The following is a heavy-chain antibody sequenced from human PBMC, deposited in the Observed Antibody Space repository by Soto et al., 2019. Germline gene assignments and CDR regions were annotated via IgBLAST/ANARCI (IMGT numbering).Heavy chain of an antibody. CDR1: GFTFSSYA. J-gene: IGHJ4*02. Sequence: PGGSLRLSCAASGFTFSSYAMSWVRQAPGKGLEWVSAISGSGGSTYYADSVKGRFTISRDNSKNTLYLQMNSLRAEDTAVYYCAKASCGSFSDEQSRYFDYWGQGTLVTVSS. CDR3: AKASCGSFSDEQSRYFDY. CDR2: ISGSGGST. D-gene: IGHD2-15*01. V-gene: IGHV3-23*01.